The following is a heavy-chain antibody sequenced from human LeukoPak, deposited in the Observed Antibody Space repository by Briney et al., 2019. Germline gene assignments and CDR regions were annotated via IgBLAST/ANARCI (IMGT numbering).Heavy chain of an antibody. CDR3: ARKSSSDAFDI. CDR1: GGTFSSYA. Sequence: ASVKVSCNASGGTFSSYAISWVRQAPGQGLEWMGGIIPIFATANYAQKFQGRVTITADESTSTAYMELSSLRSDDTAVYYCARKSSSDAFDIWGQGTMVTVSS. CDR2: IIPIFATA. V-gene: IGHV1-69*13. J-gene: IGHJ3*02. D-gene: IGHD3-10*01.